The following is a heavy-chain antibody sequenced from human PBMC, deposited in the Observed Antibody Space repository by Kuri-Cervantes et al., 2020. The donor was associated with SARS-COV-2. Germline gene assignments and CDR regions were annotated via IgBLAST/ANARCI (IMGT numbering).Heavy chain of an antibody. CDR1: GFTSDEYA. V-gene: IGHV3-23*01. D-gene: IGHD3-22*01. J-gene: IGHJ4*02. CDR2: ISGSGGST. CDR3: AKDPNYYDSSGYYY. Sequence: GGSLRLSCAASGFTSDEYAMHWVRQAPGKGLEWVSAISGSGGSTYYADSVKGRFTISRDNSKNTLYLQMNSLRAEDTAVYYCAKDPNYYDSSGYYYWGQGTLVTVSS.